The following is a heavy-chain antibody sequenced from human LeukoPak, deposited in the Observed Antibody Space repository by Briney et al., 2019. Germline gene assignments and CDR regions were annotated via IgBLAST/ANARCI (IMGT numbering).Heavy chain of an antibody. D-gene: IGHD3-10*01. CDR2: INPNSGGT. CDR1: GYTFTGYY. CDR3: ARWFGELLNNWVDP. V-gene: IGHV1-2*02. Sequence: ASVKVSCKASGYTFTGYYMHWVRQAPGQGLEWMEWINPNSGGTNYAQKFQGRVTMTRDTSISTAYMELSRLRSDDTAVYYCARWFGELLNNWVDPWGQGTLVTVSS. J-gene: IGHJ5*02.